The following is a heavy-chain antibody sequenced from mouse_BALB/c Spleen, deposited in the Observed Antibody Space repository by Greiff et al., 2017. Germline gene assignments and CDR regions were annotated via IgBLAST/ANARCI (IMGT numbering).Heavy chain of an antibody. CDR3: ARENTTPFAY. J-gene: IGHJ3*01. CDR1: GYTFTDYY. V-gene: IGHV1-84*02. Sequence: QVQLKESGPELVKPGASVKISCKASGYTFTDYYINWVKQKPGQGLEWIGWIYPGSGNTKYNEKFKGKATLTVDTSSSTAYMQLSSLTSEDTAVYFCARENTTPFAYWGQGTLVTVSA. D-gene: IGHD1-1*01. CDR2: IYPGSGNT.